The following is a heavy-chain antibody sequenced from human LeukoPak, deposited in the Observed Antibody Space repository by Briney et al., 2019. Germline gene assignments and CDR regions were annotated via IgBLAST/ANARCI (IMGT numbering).Heavy chain of an antibody. CDR1: GGSISSYY. D-gene: IGHD5-24*01. J-gene: IGHJ4*02. CDR2: ISGSGGST. CDR3: AKDGLGCYNYGATDY. V-gene: IGHV3-23*01. Sequence: PAESQSLTCTVSGGSISSYYWSSIRQPPGRGLSWVTCISGSGGSTYYADSVKVRFTTTRDNSKNSVYQEMNSLRAEDTAVYYCAKDGLGCYNYGATDYWGQGTLVTVSS.